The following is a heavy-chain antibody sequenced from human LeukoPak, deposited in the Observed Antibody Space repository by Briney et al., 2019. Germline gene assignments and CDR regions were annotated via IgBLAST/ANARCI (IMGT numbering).Heavy chain of an antibody. CDR1: GFTFSGSA. V-gene: IGHV3-73*01. J-gene: IGHJ4*02. CDR3: TRRGAVAGLFDY. CDR2: IRSKANSYAT. Sequence: GGSLRLSCAASGFTFSGSAMHWVRQASGKGLEWVGRIRSKANSYATAYAASVKGRFTISRDDSKNTAYLQMNGLKTEDTAVYYCTRRGAVAGLFDYWGQGTLVTVSS. D-gene: IGHD6-19*01.